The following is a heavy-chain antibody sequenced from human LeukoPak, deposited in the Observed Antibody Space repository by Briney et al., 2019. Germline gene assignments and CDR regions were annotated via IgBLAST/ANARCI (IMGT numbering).Heavy chain of an antibody. V-gene: IGHV4-59*01. Sequence: SETLSLTCTVSGGSISSYYWSWIRQPPGKGLEWIGYIYYSGSTNYNPSLKSRVTISVDTSKNQFSLKLSSVTAADTAVYYCARGRGYSYGTFDYWGQGTLVTVSS. CDR1: GGSISSYY. D-gene: IGHD5-18*01. CDR3: ARGRGYSYGTFDY. J-gene: IGHJ4*02. CDR2: IYYSGST.